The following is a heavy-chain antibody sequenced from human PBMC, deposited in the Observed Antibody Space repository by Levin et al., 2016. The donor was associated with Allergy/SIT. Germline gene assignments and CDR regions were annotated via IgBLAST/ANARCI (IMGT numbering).Heavy chain of an antibody. V-gene: IGHV1-68*01. CDR3: ASVGGLGWPFDY. J-gene: IGHJ4*02. D-gene: IGHD3-16*01. Sequence: WVRQAPGQGLERMRWITLYNGNTNYAKKFQGRVTITRDMSLRTAYIELSSLRSEDSAVYYWASVGGLGWPFDYWGQGTLVTVSS. CDR2: ITLYNGNT.